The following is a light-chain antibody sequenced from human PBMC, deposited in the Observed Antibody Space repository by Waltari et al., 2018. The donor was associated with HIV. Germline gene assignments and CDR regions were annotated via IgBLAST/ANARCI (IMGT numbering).Light chain of an antibody. CDR3: MQALQTPRT. J-gene: IGKJ2*01. Sequence: DIVMTQSPLSLPVTPGEPASISCRSSQSLLHSNGYTYLDWYLQKPGQSPQLLIYLGSNRASGVPDRFSGSGSGTDFTLKISRVEAEDVGVYYCMQALQTPRTLGQGTKLEIK. CDR1: QSLLHSNGYTY. CDR2: LGS. V-gene: IGKV2-28*01.